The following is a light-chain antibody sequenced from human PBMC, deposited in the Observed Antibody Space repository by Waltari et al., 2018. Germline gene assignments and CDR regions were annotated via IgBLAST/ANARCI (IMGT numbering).Light chain of an antibody. CDR1: KLADKF. Sequence: SHELTQPPSVSVSPGQTASITCSGDKLADKFVCWYQHKSGQSPVLIIYQDSKRPSGIPERFSVSNSANTATLTISGTQAMDEADYYCQAWDRSPSFGTGTKVSVL. CDR2: QDS. J-gene: IGLJ1*01. CDR3: QAWDRSPS. V-gene: IGLV3-1*01.